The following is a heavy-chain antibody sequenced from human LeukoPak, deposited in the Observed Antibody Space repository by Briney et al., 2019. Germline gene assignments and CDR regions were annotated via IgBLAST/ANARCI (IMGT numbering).Heavy chain of an antibody. Sequence: ASVKVSCKASGGTFSSYTISWVRQAPGQGLEWMGRIIPILGIANYAQKFQGRVTITADKSTSTAYMELSSLRSEDTAVYYCARDLKELGYCSSTSCLSNWFDPWGQGTLVTVSS. D-gene: IGHD2-2*01. CDR1: GGTFSSYT. CDR2: IIPILGIA. CDR3: ARDLKELGYCSSTSCLSNWFDP. V-gene: IGHV1-69*04. J-gene: IGHJ5*02.